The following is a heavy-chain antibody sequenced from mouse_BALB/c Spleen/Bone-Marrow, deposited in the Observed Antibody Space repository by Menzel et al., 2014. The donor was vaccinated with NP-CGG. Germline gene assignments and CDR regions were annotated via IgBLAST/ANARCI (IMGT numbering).Heavy chain of an antibody. D-gene: IGHD6-2*01. CDR3: ARAYWRCSLAWFAY. CDR1: GFTFSDYY. Sequence: EVKLMESGGGLVQPGGSLKLSCATSGFTFSDYYMYWVRQTPEKRLEWVAYISYGGGSTYYPDTVKGRFTISRDNAKNTLCIQMRRLKSEDTAMYACARAYWRCSLAWFAYWGQGTLVTVSS. CDR2: ISYGGGST. J-gene: IGHJ3*01. V-gene: IGHV5-12*02.